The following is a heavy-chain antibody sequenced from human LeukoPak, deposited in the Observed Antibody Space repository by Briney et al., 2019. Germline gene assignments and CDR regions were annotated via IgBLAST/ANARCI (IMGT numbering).Heavy chain of an antibody. CDR1: GYTFTSYG. Sequence: ASVKVSCKASGYTFTSYGISWVRQAPGQGLEWMGWISAYNGNTNYAQKLQGRVTMSTDTSTSTAYMELRSLRSDDTAVYYCARGHYYDSSGHFDYWGQGTLVTVSS. D-gene: IGHD3-22*01. J-gene: IGHJ4*02. CDR3: ARGHYYDSSGHFDY. V-gene: IGHV1-18*01. CDR2: ISAYNGNT.